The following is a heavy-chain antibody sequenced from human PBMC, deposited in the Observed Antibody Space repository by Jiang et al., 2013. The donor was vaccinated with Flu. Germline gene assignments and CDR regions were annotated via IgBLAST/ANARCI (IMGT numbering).Heavy chain of an antibody. D-gene: IGHD2-15*01. CDR1: GDPISSSY. CDR3: ARRRESRRCSDRTCQMNNWLDP. J-gene: IGHJ5*02. Sequence: VQLVESGPGLVKPSETLSLTCTVSGDPISSSYWNWIRQTPGKGLEWIGGIYESGNINYNPSLKSRVTISMDTSKNQFSLRLSSVSAADTAVYYCARRRESRRCSDRTCQMNNWLDPWGPGNPGHRLL. CDR2: IYESGNI. V-gene: IGHV4-59*08.